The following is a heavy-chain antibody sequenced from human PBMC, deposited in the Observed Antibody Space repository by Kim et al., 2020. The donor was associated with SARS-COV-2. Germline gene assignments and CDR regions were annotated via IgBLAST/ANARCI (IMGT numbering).Heavy chain of an antibody. CDR3: ARGGDVGGYSGYDTLAYCGGDCYSVIFDP. D-gene: IGHD2-21*02. Sequence: SETLSLTCTVSGGSISSYYWSWIRQPPGKGLEWIGYIYYSGSTNYNPSLKSRVTISVDTSKNQFSLKLSSVTAADTAVYYCARGGDVGGYSGYDTLAYCGGDCYSVIFDPWGQGTLVTVSS. CDR1: GGSISSYY. J-gene: IGHJ5*02. CDR2: IYYSGST. V-gene: IGHV4-59*13.